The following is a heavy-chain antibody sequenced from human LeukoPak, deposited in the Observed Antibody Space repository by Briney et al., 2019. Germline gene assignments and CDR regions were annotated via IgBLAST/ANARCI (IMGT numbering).Heavy chain of an antibody. Sequence: GGSLRLSCAASGFIFSNTWMSWVRQAPGKGLEWVGRIKSKTDGGTTDYAAPVKGRFSISRDDSKNTVYVQMNSLKTEDTAVYYCTTTSDYSGDSVRADNWGQGTLVTVTS. J-gene: IGHJ4*02. CDR1: GFIFSNTW. CDR2: IKSKTDGGTT. V-gene: IGHV3-15*01. CDR3: TTTSDYSGDSVRADN. D-gene: IGHD4-23*01.